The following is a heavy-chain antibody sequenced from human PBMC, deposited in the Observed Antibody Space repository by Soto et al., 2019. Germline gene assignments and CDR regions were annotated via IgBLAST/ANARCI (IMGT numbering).Heavy chain of an antibody. V-gene: IGHV4-34*01. CDR2: INDRGSI. D-gene: IGHD3-9*01. J-gene: IGHJ2*01. CDR1: GGSFSGYY. CDR3: ARESHDILTGPPWVWYFDL. Sequence: QVQLQQWGAGPLRPLETLSLTCGVSGGSFSGYYWAWIRQSPGKGLEWIGEINDRGSINYNPSLKSPVSISVDTSKNRYSLNLRSVTAADTAVYYCARESHDILTGPPWVWYFDLWGRGTLVTVSS.